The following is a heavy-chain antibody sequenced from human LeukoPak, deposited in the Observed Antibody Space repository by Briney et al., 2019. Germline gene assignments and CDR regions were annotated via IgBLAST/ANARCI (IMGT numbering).Heavy chain of an antibody. CDR3: AKDPYGDYGSLRS. Sequence: GGSLRLSCAASGFTFSDYYMSWIRQAPGKGLEWVSYISSSGSTIYYADSVKGRFTISRDNSKNTLYLQMNSLRAEDTAVYYCAKDPYGDYGSLRSWGQGTLVTVSS. D-gene: IGHD4-17*01. V-gene: IGHV3-11*04. J-gene: IGHJ5*02. CDR1: GFTFSDYY. CDR2: ISSSGSTI.